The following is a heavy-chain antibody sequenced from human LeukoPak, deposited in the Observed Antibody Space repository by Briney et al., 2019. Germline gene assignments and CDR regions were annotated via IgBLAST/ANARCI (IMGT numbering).Heavy chain of an antibody. CDR1: GFTFNSYA. D-gene: IGHD6-19*01. J-gene: IGHJ1*01. CDR3: ARSPIAVAGSEYFQH. Sequence: GGSLRLSCAASGFTFNSYAMHWVRQAPGKGLEWVAVISYDGSNKYYADSVKGRFTISRDNSKNTLYLQMNSLRAEDTAVYYCARSPIAVAGSEYFQHWGQGTLVTVSS. CDR2: ISYDGSNK. V-gene: IGHV3-30-3*01.